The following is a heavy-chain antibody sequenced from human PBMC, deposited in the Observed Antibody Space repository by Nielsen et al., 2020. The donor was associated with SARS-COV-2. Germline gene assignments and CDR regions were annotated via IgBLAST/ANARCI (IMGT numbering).Heavy chain of an antibody. V-gene: IGHV4-31*02. CDR3: ARRPKLSYSSSWYYGNWFDP. Sequence: WIRQPPGKGLEWIGYIYYSGSTYYNPSLKSRVTISVDTSKNQFSLKLSSVTAADTAVYYRARRPKLSYSSSWYYGNWFDPWGQGTLVTVSS. D-gene: IGHD6-13*01. CDR2: IYYSGST. J-gene: IGHJ5*02.